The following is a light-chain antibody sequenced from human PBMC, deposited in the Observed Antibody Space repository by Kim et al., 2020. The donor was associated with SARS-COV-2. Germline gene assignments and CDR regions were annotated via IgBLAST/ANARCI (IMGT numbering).Light chain of an antibody. Sequence: IVMTQSPLSLSVTPGEAASISCRSSQSLLHINGNNYLDWYLQKPGQSPQLLIYLGSNRASGVPDRFSGSGSGTDFTLKISRVEAEDVGVYYCMQALQTLRSLGQGTKLEIK. CDR1: QSLLHINGNNY. CDR2: LGS. J-gene: IGKJ2*03. CDR3: MQALQTLRS. V-gene: IGKV2-28*01.